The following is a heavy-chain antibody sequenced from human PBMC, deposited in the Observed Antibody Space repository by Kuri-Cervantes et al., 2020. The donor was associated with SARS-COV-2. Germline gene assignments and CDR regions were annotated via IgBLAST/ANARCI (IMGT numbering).Heavy chain of an antibody. J-gene: IGHJ6*03. CDR3: AKGYYYYMDV. Sequence: LRLSCTVSGGSISSYYWSWIRQPPGKGLEWIGYIYYSGSTYYNPSLKSRVTISVDTSKDQFSLKLSSVTAADTAVYYCAKGYYYYMDVWGKGTTVTVSS. CDR2: IYYSGST. CDR1: GGSISSYY. V-gene: IGHV4-30-4*08.